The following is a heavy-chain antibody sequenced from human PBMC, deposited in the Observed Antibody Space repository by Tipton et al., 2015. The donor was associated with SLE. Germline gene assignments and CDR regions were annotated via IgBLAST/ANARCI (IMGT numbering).Heavy chain of an antibody. CDR2: FDPNGST. D-gene: IGHD2-15*01. CDR1: GYSITSGDY. Sequence: LRLSCTVSGYSITSGDYWGWIRQPPGKGLEWIGRFDPNGSTRYNPSFQSRVTMSMDTSKKQFSLVLSSVTAADTAVYYCAAHAAGRGGSGYWGQGTLVTVSS. J-gene: IGHJ4*02. CDR3: AAHAAGRGGSGY. V-gene: IGHV4-38-2*02.